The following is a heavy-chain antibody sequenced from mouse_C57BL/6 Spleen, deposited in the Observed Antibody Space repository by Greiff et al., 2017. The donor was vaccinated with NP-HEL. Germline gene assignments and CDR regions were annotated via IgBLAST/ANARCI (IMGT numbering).Heavy chain of an antibody. Sequence: VQLKQSGPGLVKPSQSLSLTCSVTGYSITSGYYWNWIRQFPGNKLEWMGYISYDGSNNYNPSLKNRISITRDTSKNQFFLKLNSVTTEDTATYYCARDDWEGAYWGQGTLVTVSA. J-gene: IGHJ3*01. CDR1: GYSITSGYY. CDR2: ISYDGSN. CDR3: ARDDWEGAY. D-gene: IGHD4-1*01. V-gene: IGHV3-6*01.